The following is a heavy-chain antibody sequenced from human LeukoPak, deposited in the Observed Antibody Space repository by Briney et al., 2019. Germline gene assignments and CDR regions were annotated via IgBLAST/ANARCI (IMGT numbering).Heavy chain of an antibody. D-gene: IGHD1-26*01. J-gene: IGHJ6*02. CDR2: IKQDGSEK. V-gene: IGHV3-7*05. CDR1: GFTFSSHW. CDR3: ARVVPVAAGRTAMDV. Sequence: PGGSLRLSCTVGGFTFSSHWMSWVRQAPGKGLEWVANIKQDGSEKYYVDSVKGRFTISRDNAKNSLYLQVSSLRTEDTARYYCARVVPVAAGRTAMDVWGQGTTVTVSS.